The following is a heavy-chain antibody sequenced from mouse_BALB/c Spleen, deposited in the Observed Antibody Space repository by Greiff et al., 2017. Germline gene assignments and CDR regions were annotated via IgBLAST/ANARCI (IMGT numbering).Heavy chain of an antibody. V-gene: IGHV5-17*02. Sequence: QVVESGGGLVQPGGSRKLSCAASGFTFSSFGMHWVRQAPEKGLEWVAYISSGSSTIYYADTVKGRFTISRDNPKNTLFLQMTSLRSEDTAMYYCARDYGSSPYYFDYWGQGTTLTVSS. CDR3: ARDYGSSPYYFDY. J-gene: IGHJ2*01. D-gene: IGHD1-1*01. CDR2: ISSGSSTI. CDR1: GFTFSSFG.